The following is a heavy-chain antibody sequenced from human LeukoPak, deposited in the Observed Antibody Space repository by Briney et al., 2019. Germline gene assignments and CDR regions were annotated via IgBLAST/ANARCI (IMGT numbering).Heavy chain of an antibody. CDR3: ARGAGGPVVPAHYFDY. CDR1: GGSFSGYY. J-gene: IGHJ4*02. V-gene: IGHV4-34*01. CDR2: INHSGST. D-gene: IGHD2-2*01. Sequence: SETLSLTCAVYGGSFSGYYWSWIRQPPGKGLEWIGEINHSGSTNYNPSLKSRVTISVDTSKNQFSLKLSSVTAADTAVYYCARGAGGPVVPAHYFDYWGPGTLVTVSS.